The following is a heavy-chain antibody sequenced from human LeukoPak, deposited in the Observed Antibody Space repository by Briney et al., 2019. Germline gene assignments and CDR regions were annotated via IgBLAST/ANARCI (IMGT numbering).Heavy chain of an antibody. CDR2: LHPEDREV. J-gene: IGHJ4*02. CDR3: ARDVGFGSVWPV. CDR1: GDTLTEIS. V-gene: IGHV1-24*01. D-gene: IGHD6-19*01. Sequence: ASVKVSCRVSGDTLTEISIHWVRQTPGKGLEWMGGLHPEDREVIHAQKFQGRVTMTEDSSTDTAYMDLRSLRPEDTAVYYCARDVGFGSVWPVWGQGTRVTVSS.